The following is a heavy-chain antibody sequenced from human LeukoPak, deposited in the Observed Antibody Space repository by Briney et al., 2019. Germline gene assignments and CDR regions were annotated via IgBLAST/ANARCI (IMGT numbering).Heavy chain of an antibody. D-gene: IGHD3-9*01. Sequence: SETLSLTCTVSGGSISSYYWSWIRQPPGKGLEWIGYIYYSGSTNYNPSLKSRVTISVDRSKNQFSLKLSSVTAADTAVYYCARGATSYDILTGYHYNWFDPWGQGTLVTVSS. CDR3: ARGATSYDILTGYHYNWFDP. J-gene: IGHJ5*02. V-gene: IGHV4-59*12. CDR1: GGSISSYY. CDR2: IYYSGST.